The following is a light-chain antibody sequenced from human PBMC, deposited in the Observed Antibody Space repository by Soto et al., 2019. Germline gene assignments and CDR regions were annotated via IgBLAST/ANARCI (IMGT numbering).Light chain of an antibody. Sequence: EVVLTQSPATLSLSPGERVTLSCRASQNINNYLAWYQQKPGQAPRLLIYDASNRATGIPARFSGSGSGTDFTLTISSLKPEDFAVYYCQQRSYWLPYTFGQGTRVEIK. CDR2: DAS. V-gene: IGKV3-11*01. CDR3: QQRSYWLPYT. J-gene: IGKJ2*01. CDR1: QNINNY.